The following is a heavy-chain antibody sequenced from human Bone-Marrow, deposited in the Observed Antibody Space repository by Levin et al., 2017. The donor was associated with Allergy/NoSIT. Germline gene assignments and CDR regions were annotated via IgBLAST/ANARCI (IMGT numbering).Heavy chain of an antibody. J-gene: IGHJ4*02. CDR1: GFTVSSNY. CDR2: FYSGGST. V-gene: IGHV3-53*01. CDR3: ARGWFGELLSH. Sequence: GESLKISCAASGFTVSSNYMSWVRQAPGKGPEWVSVFYSGGSTYYADSVKGRSTISRDNPKNTLYLQMNSLRAEDTAVDDCARGWFGELLSHWGQGTLVTVSS. D-gene: IGHD3-10*01.